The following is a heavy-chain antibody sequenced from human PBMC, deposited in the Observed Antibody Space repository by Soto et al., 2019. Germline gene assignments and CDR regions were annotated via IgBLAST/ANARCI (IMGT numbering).Heavy chain of an antibody. V-gene: IGHV3-21*01. J-gene: IGHJ5*02. CDR2: ISSSSSYI. Sequence: PGGSLRLSCAASGFTFSSYSMNWVRQAPGKGLEWVSSISSSSSYIYYADSVKGRFTISRDNAKNSLYLQMNSLRAEDTAVYYCARLETTLGFNWFDPWGQGTLVTVSS. CDR3: ARLETTLGFNWFDP. CDR1: GFTFSSYS. D-gene: IGHD4-17*01.